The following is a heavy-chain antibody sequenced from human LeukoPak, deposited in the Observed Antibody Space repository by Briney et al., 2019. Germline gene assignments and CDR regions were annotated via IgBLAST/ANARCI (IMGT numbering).Heavy chain of an antibody. Sequence: PGGSLRLSCAASGFTFSDHYMDWVRQAPGKGLEWVGRTRNKANSYTTEYAASVKGRFTIPRDDSKNSLYLQMNSLKTEDTAVYYCARDLSGNSDYWGQGTLVTVSS. CDR3: ARDLSGNSDY. CDR2: TRNKANSYTT. J-gene: IGHJ4*02. V-gene: IGHV3-72*01. D-gene: IGHD1-26*01. CDR1: GFTFSDHY.